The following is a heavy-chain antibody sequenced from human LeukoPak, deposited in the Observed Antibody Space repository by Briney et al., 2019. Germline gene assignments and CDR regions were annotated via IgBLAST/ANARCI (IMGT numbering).Heavy chain of an antibody. J-gene: IGHJ4*02. CDR2: IKSKTDGGTT. Sequence: GGSLRLSCAASGFTFSNAWMSWVRQAPGKGLEWVGRIKSKTDGGTTDYAAPVKGRFTISRDDSKNTLYLQMNSLRAEDTSVYYCVSLVVASPLYYFDYWGQGTLVTVSS. CDR1: GFTFSNAW. V-gene: IGHV3-15*01. CDR3: VSLVVASPLYYFDY. D-gene: IGHD2-15*01.